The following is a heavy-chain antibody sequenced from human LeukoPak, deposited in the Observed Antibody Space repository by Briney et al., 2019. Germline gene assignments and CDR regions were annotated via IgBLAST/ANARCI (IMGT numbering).Heavy chain of an antibody. D-gene: IGHD2-2*03. J-gene: IGHJ4*02. CDR1: GFILSNYW. CDR2: IKEDGRDK. Sequence: GGSLRLSCEATGFILSNYWMAWARQAPGKGLEWVANIKEDGRDKNYVESMKGRFTISRDNAKNSLYLQMNSLRAEDTAVYYCARDPGYCSSTSCSWYFDYWGQGTLVTVSS. CDR3: ARDPGYCSSTSCSWYFDY. V-gene: IGHV3-7*01.